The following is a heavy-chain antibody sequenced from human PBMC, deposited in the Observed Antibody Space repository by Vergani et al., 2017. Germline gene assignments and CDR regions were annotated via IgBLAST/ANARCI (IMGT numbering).Heavy chain of an antibody. Sequence: QVQLVQSGAEVKKPGASVKVSCKVSGYTLTELSMHWVRQAPGKGLEWMGGFDPEDGETIYAQKFQGRVTMPEDTSTDTAYMELSSLRSEDTAVYYCAIPRRSVVVPAAFNWFDPWGQGTLVTVSS. CDR2: FDPEDGET. D-gene: IGHD2-2*01. CDR1: GYTLTELS. CDR3: AIPRRSVVVPAAFNWFDP. J-gene: IGHJ5*02. V-gene: IGHV1-24*01.